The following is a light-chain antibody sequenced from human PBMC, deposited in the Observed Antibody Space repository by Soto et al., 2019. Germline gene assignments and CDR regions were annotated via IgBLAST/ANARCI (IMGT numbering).Light chain of an antibody. V-gene: IGLV2-8*01. Sequence: SALTPIPSESGSPRQSVAVSCTGASIVVGVYNYASWYQQHPGKATTLMIYEVNKRPSGVPDRFSGSKSGNTASLTVYGLQAEDEADYYCSSYAGSSNVLGNGTKITIL. CDR2: EVN. CDR3: SSYAGSSNV. CDR1: SIVVGVYNY. J-gene: IGLJ1*01.